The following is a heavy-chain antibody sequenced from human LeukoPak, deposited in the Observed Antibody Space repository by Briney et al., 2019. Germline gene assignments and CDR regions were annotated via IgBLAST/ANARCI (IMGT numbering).Heavy chain of an antibody. CDR3: ARGVSSRNAFDI. J-gene: IGHJ3*02. V-gene: IGHV1-2*02. Sequence: ASVKVSCKASGYTFTGYYMHWVRQAPGQGLGWMGWINPNSGGTNYAQKFQGRVTMTRDTSISTAYMELSRLRSDDTAVYYCARGVSSRNAFDIWGQGTMVTVSS. D-gene: IGHD6-13*01. CDR2: INPNSGGT. CDR1: GYTFTGYY.